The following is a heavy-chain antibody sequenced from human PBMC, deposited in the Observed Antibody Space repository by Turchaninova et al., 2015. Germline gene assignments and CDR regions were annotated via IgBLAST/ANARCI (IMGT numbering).Heavy chain of an antibody. V-gene: IGHV7-4-1*02. Sequence: QVKLVQSGSELKKPGASVRVSCKASGYTLTSYGMSWVRQAPGQGLEWMGWINTDTGNPMYAQGFRGRFVFSLDTSVSTAYLQINSLTPEDTAVYYCAREPKRLDHWGQGTLVTVSS. CDR2: INTDTGNP. D-gene: IGHD2-21*01. J-gene: IGHJ4*02. CDR1: GYTLTSYG. CDR3: AREPKRLDH.